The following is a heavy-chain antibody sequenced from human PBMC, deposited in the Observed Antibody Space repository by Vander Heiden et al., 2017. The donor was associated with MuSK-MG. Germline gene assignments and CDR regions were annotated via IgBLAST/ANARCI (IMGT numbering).Heavy chain of an antibody. CDR2: INHRGST. Sequence: QVQLQQCGAVLLKPSDTLSLTCAVYGGSFSGYYWSWIRQPPGKGLEGNGKINHRGSTNYNPSLKSRVTKSVDTSKNQFSLKLNSVTAAETDVYYCARGFLLRSLTAYYYYMDVWFKGTTVPVS. J-gene: IGHJ6*03. D-gene: IGHD2-15*01. CDR3: ARGFLLRSLTAYYYYMDV. CDR1: GGSFSGYY. V-gene: IGHV4-34*01.